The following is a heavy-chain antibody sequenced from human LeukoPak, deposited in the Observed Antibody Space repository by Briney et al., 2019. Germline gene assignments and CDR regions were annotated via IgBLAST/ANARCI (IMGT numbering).Heavy chain of an antibody. CDR2: LYSGGNT. CDR1: GFTFSSYS. CDR3: AGVMRGAFDI. Sequence: GGSLRLSCAASGFTFSSYSMNWFRQAPGKGLEWVSLLYSGGNTFYADSVKGRFTISRDNSNNTLYLQLDSLRVEDTAVYYCAGVMRGAFDIWGQGTLVTVSS. J-gene: IGHJ3*02. V-gene: IGHV3-53*01.